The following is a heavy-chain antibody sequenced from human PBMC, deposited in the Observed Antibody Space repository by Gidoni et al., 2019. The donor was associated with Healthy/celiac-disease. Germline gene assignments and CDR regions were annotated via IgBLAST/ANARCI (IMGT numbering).Heavy chain of an antibody. D-gene: IGHD1-26*01. J-gene: IGHJ3*02. V-gene: IGHV3-21*01. CDR3: AREREKWELLSAFDI. CDR2: ISSSSSYI. CDR1: GFTFSSYS. Sequence: EVQLVESGGGLVKPGGSLRLSCAASGFTFSSYSMNWVRQAPGKGLEWVSSISSSSSYIYYADSVKGRFTISRDNAKNSLYLQMNSLRAEDTAVYYCAREREKWELLSAFDIWGQGTMVTVSS.